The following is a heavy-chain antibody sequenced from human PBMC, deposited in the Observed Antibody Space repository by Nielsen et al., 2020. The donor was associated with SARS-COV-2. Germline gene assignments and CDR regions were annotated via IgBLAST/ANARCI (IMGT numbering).Heavy chain of an antibody. Sequence: LRLSCTVSGGSISSGGYYWSWIRQHPGKGLEWIGYIYYSGSTNYNPSLKSRVTISVDTSKNQFSLKLSSVTAADTAVYYCARGGGCSSTSCLNMDVWGKGTTVTVSS. CDR2: IYYSGST. V-gene: IGHV4-31*03. J-gene: IGHJ6*03. CDR1: GGSISSGGYY. D-gene: IGHD2-2*01. CDR3: ARGGGCSSTSCLNMDV.